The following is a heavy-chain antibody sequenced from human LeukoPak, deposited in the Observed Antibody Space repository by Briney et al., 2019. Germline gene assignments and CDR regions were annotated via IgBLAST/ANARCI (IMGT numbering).Heavy chain of an antibody. CDR2: IYYSGST. V-gene: IGHV4-59*12. CDR1: GGSISSYY. D-gene: IGHD3-3*01. CDR3: AREYDFWSGLDS. J-gene: IGHJ4*02. Sequence: SETLSLTCTVSGGSISSYYWSWIRQPPGKGLEWIGYIYYSGSTNYNPSLKSRVTMSVDTSKNQFSLKLSSVTAADTAVYYCAREYDFWSGLDSWGQGTLVTVSS.